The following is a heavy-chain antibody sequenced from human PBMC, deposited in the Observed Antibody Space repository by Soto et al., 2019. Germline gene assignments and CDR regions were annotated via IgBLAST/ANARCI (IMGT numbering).Heavy chain of an antibody. Sequence: QVRLVHSGAEVKKPGASVKVSCKASGYTFTAYSMHWVRQAPGQGLEWIGWFNPNSGDTVYAEKFQGRVTLTRDTSISTAYMELRSLRSDDTALSYCAREASAVLAFDSWGQGTLVTVSS. CDR2: FNPNSGDT. J-gene: IGHJ5*01. D-gene: IGHD6-19*01. CDR3: AREASAVLAFDS. CDR1: GYTFTAYS. V-gene: IGHV1-2*02.